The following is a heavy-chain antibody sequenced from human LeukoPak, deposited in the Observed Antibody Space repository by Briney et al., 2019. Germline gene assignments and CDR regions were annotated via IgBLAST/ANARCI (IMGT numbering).Heavy chain of an antibody. V-gene: IGHV4-34*01. Sequence: NPSETLSLTCAVYGGSFSGYYWSWIRQPPGKGLEWIGEINHSGSTNYNPSLKSRVTISVDTSKNQFSLKLSSVTAADTAVYYCARHKWVSYFDLWGRGTLVTVSS. J-gene: IGHJ2*01. CDR1: GGSFSGYY. CDR3: ARHKWVSYFDL. D-gene: IGHD2-8*01. CDR2: INHSGST.